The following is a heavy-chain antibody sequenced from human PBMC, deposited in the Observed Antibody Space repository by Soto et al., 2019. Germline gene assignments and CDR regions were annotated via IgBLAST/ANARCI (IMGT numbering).Heavy chain of an antibody. CDR2: MNPNSGNT. Sequence: QVQLVQSGAEVKKPGASVKVSCKASGYTFTSYDINWVRQATGQGLEWMGWMNPNSGNTGYAQKFXGXVXXARNTSISTAYMELSSLRSEDTAVYYCARRPDGYYYYGMDVWGQGTTVTVSS. J-gene: IGHJ6*02. V-gene: IGHV1-8*01. CDR1: GYTFTSYD. CDR3: ARRPDGYYYYGMDV.